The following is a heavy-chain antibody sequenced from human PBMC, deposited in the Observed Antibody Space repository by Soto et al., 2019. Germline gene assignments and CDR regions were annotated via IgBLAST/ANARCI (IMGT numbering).Heavy chain of an antibody. J-gene: IGHJ3*01. CDR2: IIPVFDKA. Sequence: QVQLVQSGADVKKPGSSMKVSCKTSGGSFGSSAISWVRQAPAQGLEWMGEIIPVFDKANYAQNFQGRLTITADELTGTVFMELSSLRSADTAVYFCARLRRDWGDAFDLWGLGTFVTVSS. CDR3: ARLRRDWGDAFDL. D-gene: IGHD3-16*01. V-gene: IGHV1-69*01. CDR1: GGSFGSSA.